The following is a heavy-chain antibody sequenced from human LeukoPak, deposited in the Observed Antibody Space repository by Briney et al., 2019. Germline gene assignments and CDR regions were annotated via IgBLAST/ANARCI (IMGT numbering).Heavy chain of an antibody. J-gene: IGHJ4*02. CDR1: VYTFTSYA. CDR3: ARAEWELNLYYFDY. V-gene: IGHV1-3*01. D-gene: IGHD1-26*01. Sequence: ASVKVSCKASVYTFTSYAMHWVRQAPGQRLEWMGWINAGNGNTKYSQKFQGRVTITRDTSASTAYMELSSLRSEDTAVYYCARAEWELNLYYFDYWGQGTLVTVSS. CDR2: INAGNGNT.